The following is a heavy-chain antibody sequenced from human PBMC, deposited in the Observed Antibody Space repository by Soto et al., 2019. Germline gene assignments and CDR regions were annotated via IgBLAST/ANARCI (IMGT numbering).Heavy chain of an antibody. CDR1: GFIFNSYS. Sequence: EVQLVESGGGLVQTGGSLRLSCVASGFIFNSYSMNWVRQAPGKGLEWISYINSGSTSVFYADSVKGRFTISRDNAKNSLYLQMNSLRAEDTAVYYCGSSASPDAYWGQGTLVTVSS. CDR3: GSSASPDAY. D-gene: IGHD3-22*01. CDR2: INSGSTSV. V-gene: IGHV3-48*01. J-gene: IGHJ4*02.